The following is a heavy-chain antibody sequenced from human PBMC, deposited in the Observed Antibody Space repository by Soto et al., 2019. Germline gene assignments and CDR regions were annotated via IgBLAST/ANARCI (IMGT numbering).Heavy chain of an antibody. Sequence: GESLKISCKGSGFTFTSYWIAWVRQMPGKGLEWMGVIYPGDSDTSYSPPFQGQVIISADKSINTAYLQWNSLKASDTAMYYCAKHEGYCSSTTCSNFDYWGQGTLVTSPQ. CDR3: AKHEGYCSSTTCSNFDY. J-gene: IGHJ4*02. V-gene: IGHV5-51*01. CDR2: IYPGDSDT. D-gene: IGHD2-2*01. CDR1: GFTFTSYW.